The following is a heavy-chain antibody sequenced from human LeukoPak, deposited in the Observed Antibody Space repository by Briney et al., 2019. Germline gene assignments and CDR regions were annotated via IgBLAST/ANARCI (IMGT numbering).Heavy chain of an antibody. D-gene: IGHD3-22*01. Sequence: ASVKVSCKASGYTFTSYGISWVRQAPGQGLECMGWISAYNGNTNYAQKLQGRVTMTTDTSTSTAYMEMRSLRSDDTAVYYCARGRYYGSSGYYPGDFDYWGQGTLVTVSS. J-gene: IGHJ4*02. V-gene: IGHV1-18*01. CDR3: ARGRYYGSSGYYPGDFDY. CDR2: ISAYNGNT. CDR1: GYTFTSYG.